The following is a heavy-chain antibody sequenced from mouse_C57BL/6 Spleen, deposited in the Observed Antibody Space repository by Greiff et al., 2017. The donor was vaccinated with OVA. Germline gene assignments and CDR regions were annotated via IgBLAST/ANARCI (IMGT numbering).Heavy chain of an antibody. CDR3: AREDDGYYWWFAY. V-gene: IGHV1-78*01. Sequence: VQVVESDAELVKPGASVQISCKVSGYTFTDHTIHWMKQRPEQGLEWIGYIYPRDGSTKYNEKFKGKATLTADKSSSTAYMQLNSLTSEDSAVYFCAREDDGYYWWFAYWGQGTLVTVSA. D-gene: IGHD2-3*01. CDR1: GYTFTDHT. J-gene: IGHJ3*01. CDR2: IYPRDGST.